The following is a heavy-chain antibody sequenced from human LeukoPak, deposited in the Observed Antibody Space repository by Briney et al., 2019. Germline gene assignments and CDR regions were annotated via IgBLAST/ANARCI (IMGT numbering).Heavy chain of an antibody. CDR3: ARSRHYYDSSGYSAFDY. Sequence: GGSLRLSCAASGFTFSSYSMNWVRQAPGKGLEWVSYISSSSSTIYYADSVKGRFTISRDNAKNSLYLQMNSLRAEDTAVYYCARSRHYYDSSGYSAFDYWGQGTLVTVSS. J-gene: IGHJ4*02. V-gene: IGHV3-48*04. CDR1: GFTFSSYS. D-gene: IGHD3-22*01. CDR2: ISSSSSTI.